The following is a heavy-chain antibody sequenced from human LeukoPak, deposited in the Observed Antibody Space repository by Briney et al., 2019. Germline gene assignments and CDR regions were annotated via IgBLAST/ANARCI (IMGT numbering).Heavy chain of an antibody. Sequence: ASVKVSCKASGYTFTAYYMHWVRQAPGQGLEWMGWINPNSGGTDYAQKFQGRVTMTRDTSITTAYMELSRLRSDDTAVCYCARAIDVAATPDYWGQGSLVTVSS. CDR3: ARAIDVAATPDY. D-gene: IGHD2-15*01. J-gene: IGHJ4*02. CDR1: GYTFTAYY. V-gene: IGHV1-2*02. CDR2: INPNSGGT.